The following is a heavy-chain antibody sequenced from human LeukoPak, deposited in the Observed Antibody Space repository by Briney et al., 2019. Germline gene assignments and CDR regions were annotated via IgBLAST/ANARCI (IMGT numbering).Heavy chain of an antibody. CDR2: IYYSGST. CDR3: ARESPADYDYVWGSYRYYYFDY. Sequence: SETLSLTCAVYGGSFSGYYWSWIRQPPGKGLEWIGYIYYSGSTNYNPSLKSRVTISVDTSKNQFSLKLSSVTAADTAVYYCARESPADYDYVWGSYRYYYFDYWGQGTLVTVSS. J-gene: IGHJ4*02. CDR1: GGSFSGYY. D-gene: IGHD3-16*02. V-gene: IGHV4-59*01.